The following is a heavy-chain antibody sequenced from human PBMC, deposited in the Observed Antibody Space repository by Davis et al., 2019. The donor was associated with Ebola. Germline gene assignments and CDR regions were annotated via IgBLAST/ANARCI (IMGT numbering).Heavy chain of an antibody. Sequence: ASVKVSCKASGYTFTSYDINWVRQATGQGLEWMGWMNPNSGNTGYAQKFQGRVTITADESTATAYMELSGLGSEDSAIYYCATAENSFGVVLRHYFESWGQGTLVTVSA. D-gene: IGHD3-3*01. CDR2: MNPNSGNT. CDR3: ATAENSFGVVLRHYFES. J-gene: IGHJ4*02. CDR1: GYTFTSYD. V-gene: IGHV1-8*01.